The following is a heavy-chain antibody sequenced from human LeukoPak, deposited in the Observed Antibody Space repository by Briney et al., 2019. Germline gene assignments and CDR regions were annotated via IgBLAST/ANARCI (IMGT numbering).Heavy chain of an antibody. D-gene: IGHD6-25*01. CDR2: ISGSGGST. Sequence: GGSLRLSCAASGFTFSSYAMSWVRQAPGKGLEWVSAISGSGGSTYYADSVKGRFTIATENTENTRHLQAYGLRAEDTAVYYCAKACQRLQLACMDVWGQGTTVTVSS. CDR3: AKACQRLQLACMDV. J-gene: IGHJ6*02. CDR1: GFTFSSYA. V-gene: IGHV3-23*01.